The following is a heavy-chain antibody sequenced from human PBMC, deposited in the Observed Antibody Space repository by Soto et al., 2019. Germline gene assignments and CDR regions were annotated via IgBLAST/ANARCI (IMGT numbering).Heavy chain of an antibody. J-gene: IGHJ6*02. Sequence: PSETLSLTCTVSGGSISSGGYYWSWIRQHPGKGLEWIGYIYYSGSTYYNPSLKSRVTISVDTSKNQFSLKLSSVTAADTAVYYCARAQDRYYYGMGVWGQGTTVTVSS. CDR1: GGSISSGGYY. CDR2: IYYSGST. V-gene: IGHV4-31*03. CDR3: ARAQDRYYYGMGV.